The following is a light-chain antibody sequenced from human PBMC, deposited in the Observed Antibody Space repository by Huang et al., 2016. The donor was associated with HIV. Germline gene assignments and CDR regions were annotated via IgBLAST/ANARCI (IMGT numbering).Light chain of an antibody. CDR1: QNINTH. CDR2: DAS. Sequence: EIVLTQSPATLSFFPGQRVSLSCTASQNINTHLAWYQQRPGQPPRLLIYDASSRVPGVASRFSGSGSGTDFTLTSSSLESEDFATYYCQQRVNGLTFGGGTKV. J-gene: IGKJ4*01. CDR3: QQRVNGLT. V-gene: IGKV3-11*01.